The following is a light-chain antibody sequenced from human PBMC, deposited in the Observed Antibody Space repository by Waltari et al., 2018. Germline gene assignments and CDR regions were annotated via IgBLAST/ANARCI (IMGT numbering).Light chain of an antibody. CDR1: SSNIRSNS. CDR3: AAWDDSLYGVV. J-gene: IGLJ2*01. CDR2: GNY. V-gene: IGLV1-44*01. Sequence: HSVLTQPPSASGTPGQTATIPCSGSSSNIRSNSVNWYQHLPGTAPKLLNSGNYPRASGSPDRVSGSKAGTSAFLAISGLESEDEAEDYCAAWDDSLYGVVFGGGTKVTV.